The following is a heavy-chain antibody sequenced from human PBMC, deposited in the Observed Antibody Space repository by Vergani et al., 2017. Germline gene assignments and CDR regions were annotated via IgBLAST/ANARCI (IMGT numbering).Heavy chain of an antibody. Sequence: EVQLLESGGGLVQPGGSLRLSCAASGFTFSSYAMSWVRQAPGKGLEWVSAISGSGGSTYYADSVKGRFTISRDNSKNTLYLQMNSLRAEDTAVYYCAXDAGCSGGSCYSGLLDYWGQGTLVTVSS. CDR2: ISGSGGST. CDR1: GFTFSSYA. J-gene: IGHJ4*02. V-gene: IGHV3-23*01. CDR3: AXDAGCSGGSCYSGLLDY. D-gene: IGHD2-15*01.